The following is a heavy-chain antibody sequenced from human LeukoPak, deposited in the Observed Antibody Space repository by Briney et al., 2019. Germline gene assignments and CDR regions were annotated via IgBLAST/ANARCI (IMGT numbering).Heavy chain of an antibody. D-gene: IGHD5-12*01. CDR3: ARHGLSGYSGYRELYFDY. Sequence: IPSETLSLTCTVSGGSISSSSYYWGWIRQPPGKGLEWIGSIYYSGSTYYNPSLKSRVTISGDTSKNQFSLKLSSVTAADTAVYYCARHGLSGYSGYRELYFDYWGQGTLVTVSS. CDR1: GGSISSSSYY. J-gene: IGHJ4*02. V-gene: IGHV4-39*01. CDR2: IYYSGST.